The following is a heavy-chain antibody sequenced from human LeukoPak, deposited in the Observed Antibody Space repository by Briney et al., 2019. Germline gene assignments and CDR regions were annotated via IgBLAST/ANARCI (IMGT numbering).Heavy chain of an antibody. CDR2: TYHGGST. D-gene: IGHD3-10*01. V-gene: IGHV4-4*02. Sequence: SETLSLTCALCGGSLSRSLWWSWVRQPPGKGLEWIGETYHGGSTNYNPSLKSRVIISVDKSRNQFSLELRSVTAADTPVYYCARGEEYGSMTVHFDYWGQGILVTVSS. J-gene: IGHJ4*02. CDR1: GGSLSRSLW. CDR3: ARGEEYGSMTVHFDY.